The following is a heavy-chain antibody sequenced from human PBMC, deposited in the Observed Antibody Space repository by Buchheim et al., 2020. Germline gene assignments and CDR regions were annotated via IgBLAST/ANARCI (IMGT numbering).Heavy chain of an antibody. CDR1: GGSFSGYY. D-gene: IGHD5-12*01. CDR2: INHSGST. CDR3: AARRGYSGYDYRGVFDY. J-gene: IGHJ4*02. V-gene: IGHV4-34*01. Sequence: QVQLQQWGAGLLKPSETLSLTCAVYGGSFSGYYWSWIRQPPGKGLEWIGEINHSGSTNYNSSLKSRVTISVDTSKNQFSLKLSSVTAADTAVYYCAARRGYSGYDYRGVFDYWGQGTL.